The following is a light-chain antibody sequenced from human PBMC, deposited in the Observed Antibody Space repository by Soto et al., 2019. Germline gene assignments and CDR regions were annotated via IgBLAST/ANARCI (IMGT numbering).Light chain of an antibody. CDR3: MQALHTPWT. J-gene: IGKJ1*01. Sequence: DIVMTQSPLSLPVTPGEPASISCRSSQSLLHSNGYNYLDWYLQKPGQSPQLRIYLGSNRASGVPDRFSGSGLGTNFTLKISRVEAEDVGVYYCMQALHTPWTFGQGTKVEIK. CDR2: LGS. V-gene: IGKV2-28*01. CDR1: QSLLHSNGYNY.